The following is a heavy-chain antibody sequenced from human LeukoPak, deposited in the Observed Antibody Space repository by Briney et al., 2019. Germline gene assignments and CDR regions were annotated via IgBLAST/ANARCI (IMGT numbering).Heavy chain of an antibody. CDR2: INTNSGGT. D-gene: IGHD6-13*01. CDR1: GYTFTGYY. J-gene: IGHJ4*02. Sequence: ASVKVSRTASGYTFTGYYMQSVCHAPGQRHGWVGWINTNSGGTNYAQKFAGRVTMTRDTSISIAFMELSRLRSDDTAVYCCASPGSSWYPYYWGQGTLVTVSS. V-gene: IGHV1-2*02. CDR3: ASPGSSWYPYY.